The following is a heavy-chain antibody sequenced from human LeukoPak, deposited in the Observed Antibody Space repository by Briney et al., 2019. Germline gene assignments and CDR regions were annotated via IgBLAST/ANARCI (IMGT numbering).Heavy chain of an antibody. CDR2: IKQDGSEK. CDR1: GFTFSSYW. D-gene: IGHD2-21*02. V-gene: IGHV3-7*01. J-gene: IGHJ5*02. Sequence: GGSLRLSCAASGFTFSSYWMSWVRQAPGKGLEWVANIKQDGSEKYYVDSVKGRFTISRDNAQNSLYLQMNSLRAEDTAVYYCAREVVVTANHFDPWGQGTLVTVSS. CDR3: AREVVVTANHFDP.